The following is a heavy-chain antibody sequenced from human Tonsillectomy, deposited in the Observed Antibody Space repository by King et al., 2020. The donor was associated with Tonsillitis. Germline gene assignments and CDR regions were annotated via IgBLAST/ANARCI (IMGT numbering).Heavy chain of an antibody. CDR1: GGSISSYY. CDR3: ARGGVTTEPYYFDY. D-gene: IGHD4-17*01. Sequence: VQLQESGPGLVKPSETLSLTCTVSGGSISSYYWSWIRQPPGKGLEWIGYIYYSGSTNYNPSLKSRVTISVDTSKNQFSLKLSSVTAADTAVYYCARGGVTTEPYYFDYWGQGTLVTVSS. V-gene: IGHV4-59*08. CDR2: IYYSGST. J-gene: IGHJ4*02.